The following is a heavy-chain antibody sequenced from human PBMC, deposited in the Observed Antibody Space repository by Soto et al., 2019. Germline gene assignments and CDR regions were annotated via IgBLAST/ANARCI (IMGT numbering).Heavy chain of an antibody. CDR3: ARGRSSTSPYPIGY. Sequence: QVQLQESGPGLVKPSQTLSLTCTVSGGSISSGGYYWSWIRQHPGKGLEWIGYIYYSGRTYYNPALKSRFTISVDTSKNQFSLKLSSVTAADTAVYYCARGRSSTSPYPIGYWGQGTLVTVSS. J-gene: IGHJ4*02. V-gene: IGHV4-31*03. D-gene: IGHD2-2*01. CDR1: GGSISSGGYY. CDR2: IYYSGRT.